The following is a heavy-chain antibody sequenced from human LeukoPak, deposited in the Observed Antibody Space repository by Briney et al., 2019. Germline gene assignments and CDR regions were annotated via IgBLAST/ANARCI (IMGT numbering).Heavy chain of an antibody. J-gene: IGHJ6*04. CDR3: ASIWAAAGNYYGMDV. Sequence: GGSLRLSCAASGLTFSSYSMNWVRQAPGKGLEWVSSISSSSSYIYYADSVKGRFTISRDNAKNSLYLQMNSLRAEDTAVYYCASIWAAAGNYYGMDVWGKGTTVTVSS. D-gene: IGHD6-13*01. V-gene: IGHV3-21*01. CDR1: GLTFSSYS. CDR2: ISSSSSYI.